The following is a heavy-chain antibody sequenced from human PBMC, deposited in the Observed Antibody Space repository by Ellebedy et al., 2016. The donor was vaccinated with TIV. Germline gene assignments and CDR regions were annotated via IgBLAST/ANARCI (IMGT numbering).Heavy chain of an antibody. Sequence: SETLSLXXTVSSGSIGRDSYYWGWIRQPPGKGLEWLGTIYYDGTTYDNPSLKSRVTISIDASRNQFSLKLTSVTAADTAVYYCARDGVVTAFPDLWGRGTLVTVSS. J-gene: IGHJ2*01. V-gene: IGHV4-39*07. CDR3: ARDGVVTAFPDL. D-gene: IGHD2-21*02. CDR2: IYYDGTT. CDR1: SGSIGRDSYY.